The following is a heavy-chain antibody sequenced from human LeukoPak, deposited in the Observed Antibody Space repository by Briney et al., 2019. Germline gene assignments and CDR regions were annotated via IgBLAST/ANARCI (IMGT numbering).Heavy chain of an antibody. CDR1: GYTLTELS. D-gene: IGHD3-10*01. CDR3: ATDQRGAGLGFRYGSGSYNGLDV. J-gene: IGHJ6*02. CDR2: FDPEDGET. V-gene: IGHV1-24*01. Sequence: ASVKISCKVSGYTLTELSMHWVRQTPGKGLEWMGGFDPEDGETLYAQKFQGRVTMTEDTSTDTAYMELSSLRSEDTAVYYCATDQRGAGLGFRYGSGSYNGLDVWGQGTAVTVSS.